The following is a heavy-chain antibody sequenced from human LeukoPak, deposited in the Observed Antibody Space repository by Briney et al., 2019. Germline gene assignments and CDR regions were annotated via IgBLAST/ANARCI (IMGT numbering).Heavy chain of an antibody. CDR2: ISRSGTII. CDR1: GLTFSSYS. Sequence: GGSLRLSCAASGLTFSSYSMNWVRQAPGQGLEWVSYISRSGTIIYYADSVKGRFTISRDNAKNTLNLQMNSLRAEDTAVYYCARDLGQYYDTSDNWFDPWGQGTLVTVSS. J-gene: IGHJ5*02. D-gene: IGHD3-22*01. CDR3: ARDLGQYYDTSDNWFDP. V-gene: IGHV3-48*04.